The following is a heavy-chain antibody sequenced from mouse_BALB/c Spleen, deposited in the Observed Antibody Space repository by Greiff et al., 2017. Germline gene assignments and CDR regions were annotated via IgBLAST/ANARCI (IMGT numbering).Heavy chain of an antibody. CDR2: INSNGGST. J-gene: IGHJ1*01. CDR3: ARQRYWYFDV. CDR1: GFTFSSYY. V-gene: IGHV5-6-2*01. Sequence: EVNLVESGGGLVKLGGSLKLSCAASGFTFSSYYMSWVRQTPEKRLELVAAINSNGGSTYYPDTVKGRFTISRDNAKNTLYLQMSSLKSEDTALYYCARQRYWYFDVWGAGTTVTVSS.